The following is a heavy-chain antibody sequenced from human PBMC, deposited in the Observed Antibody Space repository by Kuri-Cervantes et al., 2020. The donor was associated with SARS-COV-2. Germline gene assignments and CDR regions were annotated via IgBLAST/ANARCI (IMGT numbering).Heavy chain of an antibody. Sequence: SETLSLTCTVSGGSISSSSYYWGWIRQPPGKGLEWIGSIYYSGSTYYNPSLKSRVTISVDTSKNQFSLKLSSVTAADTAVYYCARWTIETGTTRYYYGMDVWGQGTTVTVSS. CDR1: GGSISSSSYY. V-gene: IGHV4-39*07. D-gene: IGHD1-7*01. CDR2: IYYSGST. CDR3: ARWTIETGTTRYYYGMDV. J-gene: IGHJ6*02.